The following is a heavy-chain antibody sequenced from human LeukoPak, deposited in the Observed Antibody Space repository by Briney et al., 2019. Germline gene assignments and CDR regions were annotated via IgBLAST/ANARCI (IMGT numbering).Heavy chain of an antibody. V-gene: IGHV3-20*04. CDR1: GFTFDDYG. D-gene: IGHD3-3*01. Sequence: GGSLRLSCAASGFTFDDYGMSCVRQAAGKELESVSGINWYGGSAGYADSVKARFRISRDNAKNYLYLQMNSLRAEDTALYYCARVQTYYDFWSGYYRAWYFDLWGRGTLVTVSS. J-gene: IGHJ2*01. CDR3: ARVQTYYDFWSGYYRAWYFDL. CDR2: INWYGGSA.